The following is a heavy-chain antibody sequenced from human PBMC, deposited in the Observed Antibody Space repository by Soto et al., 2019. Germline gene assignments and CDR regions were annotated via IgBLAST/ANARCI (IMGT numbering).Heavy chain of an antibody. CDR2: IKQDGSEK. CDR3: ARDNYDSSVYLYYYYGMDV. V-gene: IGHV3-7*01. Sequence: GGSLRLSCAASGFTFSSYWMSWVRQAPGKGLEWVANIKQDGSEKYYVDSVKGRFTISRDNAKNSLYLQMNSLRAEDTAVYYCARDNYDSSVYLYYYYGMDVWGQGTTVTVSS. J-gene: IGHJ6*02. CDR1: GFTFSSYW. D-gene: IGHD3-22*01.